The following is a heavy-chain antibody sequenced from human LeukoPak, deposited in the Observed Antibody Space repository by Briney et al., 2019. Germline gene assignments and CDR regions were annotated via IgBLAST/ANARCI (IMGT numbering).Heavy chain of an antibody. V-gene: IGHV1-2*02. CDR3: ARVLYRAAFDY. Sequence: GASVKVSCKASGYTFTDYYMHWVRQAPGQGLEWMGWINPNSGGTNYAQKFQGRVTMTRDTSISTAYMELSRLRPDDTAVYYCARVLYRAAFDYWGQGTLVTVSS. D-gene: IGHD3-16*02. CDR2: INPNSGGT. J-gene: IGHJ4*02. CDR1: GYTFTDYY.